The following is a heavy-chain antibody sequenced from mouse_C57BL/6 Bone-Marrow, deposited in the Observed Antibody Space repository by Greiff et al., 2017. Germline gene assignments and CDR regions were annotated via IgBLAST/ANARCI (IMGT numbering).Heavy chain of an antibody. CDR3: TMYYGSSSYYFDY. V-gene: IGHV14-4*01. CDR1: GFNIKDDY. J-gene: IGHJ2*01. CDR2: IAPENGDT. Sequence: EVQLQQSGAELVRPGASVTLSCTASGFNIKDDYMHWVKQRPEQGLEWIGWIAPENGDTEYASKFQGKATITADTSSNTAYLQLSSLTAENTAVYYCTMYYGSSSYYFDYWGQGTTLTVSS. D-gene: IGHD1-1*01.